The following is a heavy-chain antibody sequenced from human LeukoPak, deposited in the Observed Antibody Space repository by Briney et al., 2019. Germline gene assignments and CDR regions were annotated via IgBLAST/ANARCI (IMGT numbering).Heavy chain of an antibody. D-gene: IGHD1-1*01. CDR2: ISISGTYK. CDR1: GFSFSTQR. J-gene: IGHJ4*02. CDR3: ARDRDPHGIGTTAIDY. Sequence: KPGGSLRLSCAASGFSFSTQRMHWVRQAPEKGLEWVSSISISGTYKYYADSLKGRFTISRDNAKNSLYLQMNSLRAEDTAVYYCARDRDPHGIGTTAIDYWGQGTLVTVSS. V-gene: IGHV3-21*01.